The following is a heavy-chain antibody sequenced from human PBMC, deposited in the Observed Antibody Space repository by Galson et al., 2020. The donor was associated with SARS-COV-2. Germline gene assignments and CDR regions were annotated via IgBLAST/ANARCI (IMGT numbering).Heavy chain of an antibody. CDR3: ARDRSSGWYDYYYYYMDV. CDR1: GGSISSGSYY. Sequence: SETLSLTCTVSGGSISSGSYYWSWIRQPAGKGLEWIGRIYTSGSTNYNPSLKSRVTISVDTSKNQFSLKLSSVTAADTAVYYCARDRSSGWYDYYYYYMDVWGKGTTVTISS. CDR2: IYTSGST. V-gene: IGHV4-61*02. J-gene: IGHJ6*03. D-gene: IGHD6-19*01.